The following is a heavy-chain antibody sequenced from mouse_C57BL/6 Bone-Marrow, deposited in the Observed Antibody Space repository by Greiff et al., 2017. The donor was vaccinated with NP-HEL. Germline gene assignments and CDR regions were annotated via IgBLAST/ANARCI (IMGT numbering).Heavy chain of an antibody. CDR1: GYTFTSYW. D-gene: IGHD1-1*01. CDR2: IHPNSGST. V-gene: IGHV1-64*01. CDR3: AREGDYYGSSYVSDY. J-gene: IGHJ2*01. Sequence: VQLQQPGAELVKPGASVKLSCKASGYTFTSYWMHWVKQRPGQGLEWIGMIHPNSGSTNYNEKVKSKATLTVDKSSSTAYLQLSSLTSEDSAVYYCAREGDYYGSSYVSDYWGQGTTLTVSS.